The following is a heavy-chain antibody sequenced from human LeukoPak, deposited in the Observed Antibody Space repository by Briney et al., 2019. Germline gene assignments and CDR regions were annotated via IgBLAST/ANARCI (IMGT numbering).Heavy chain of an antibody. CDR2: IKQDGSEK. Sequence: SGGSLRLSCAASGFTFSSYWMSWVRQAPGKGLEWVANIKQDGSEKYYVDSVKGRFTISRDNAKNSLYLQMNSLRAEDTAVYYCARENEGSAAPTFDYWGQGTLVTVSS. V-gene: IGHV3-7*01. CDR3: ARENEGSAAPTFDY. D-gene: IGHD1-26*01. J-gene: IGHJ4*02. CDR1: GFTFSSYW.